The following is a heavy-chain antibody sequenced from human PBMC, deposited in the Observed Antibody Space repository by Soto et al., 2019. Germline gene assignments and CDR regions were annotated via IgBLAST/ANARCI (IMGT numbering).Heavy chain of an antibody. CDR1: GGSISSGDYY. V-gene: IGHV4-30-4*01. CDR3: ARAPWRLWGFAHGVGKDYYYYGMDV. CDR2: IYYSGST. D-gene: IGHD2-8*01. Sequence: LSLTCTVSGGSISSGDYYWSWIRQPPGKGLEWIGYIYYSGSTYYNPSLKSRVTISVDTSKNQFSLKLSSVTAADTAVYYCARAPWRLWGFAHGVGKDYYYYGMDVWGQGTTDTVSS. J-gene: IGHJ6*02.